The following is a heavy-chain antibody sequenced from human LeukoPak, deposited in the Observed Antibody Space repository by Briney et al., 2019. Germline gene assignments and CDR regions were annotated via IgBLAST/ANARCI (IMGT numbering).Heavy chain of an antibody. CDR2: INHSGSA. V-gene: IGHV4-34*01. CDR1: GGPFSGYY. Sequence: SETLSLTCAVYGGPFSGYYWSWIRQPPGKGLEWIGEINHSGSANYKPSLKSRVTISVDMSKNQFSLKLSSVTAADTAVYYCARARGDYYDSSGYYSAFDYWGQGTLVTVSS. CDR3: ARARGDYYDSSGYYSAFDY. D-gene: IGHD3-22*01. J-gene: IGHJ4*02.